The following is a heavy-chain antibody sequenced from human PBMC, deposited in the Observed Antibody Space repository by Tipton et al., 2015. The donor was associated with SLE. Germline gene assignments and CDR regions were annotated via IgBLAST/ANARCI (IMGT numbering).Heavy chain of an antibody. Sequence: GLVKPSETLSLNCTVSGGSISSRSYYWAWIRQPPGKGLEWIGTIYYSGSTYYYPSLKSRITISVDTSKNQFSLEVRSVTAADTAVYYCVRLRSKVLIDYWGQGTLVTVSS. CDR2: IYYSGST. D-gene: IGHD2-8*01. CDR3: VRLRSKVLIDY. CDR1: GGSISSRSYY. V-gene: IGHV4-39*07. J-gene: IGHJ4*02.